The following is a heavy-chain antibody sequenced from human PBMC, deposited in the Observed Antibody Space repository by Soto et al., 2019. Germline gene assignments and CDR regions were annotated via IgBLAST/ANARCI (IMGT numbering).Heavy chain of an antibody. CDR1: GLTFSGSS. J-gene: IGHJ6*02. Sequence: PGGSLRLSCAASGLTFSGSSLHWVRQASGKGLEWVGRIRSKANNYATAYAASVKGTFTISRDDSRNTAYLQMNSLKTEDTAVYYCARSGYDNGVVYGMDVWGQGTTVTVSS. CDR2: IRSKANNYAT. V-gene: IGHV3-73*01. CDR3: ARSGYDNGVVYGMDV. D-gene: IGHD2-8*01.